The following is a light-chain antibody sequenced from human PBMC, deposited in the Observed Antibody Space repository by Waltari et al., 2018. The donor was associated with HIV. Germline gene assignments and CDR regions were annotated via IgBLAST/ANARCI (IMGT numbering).Light chain of an antibody. V-gene: IGKV3-20*01. CDR3: QQYGSSPPVT. J-gene: IGKJ1*01. CDR2: GAS. CDR1: QSVSSSY. Sequence: EIVLTQSPGTLSLSPGERATLSCRASQSVSSSYLAWYQQKPGQAPRLLIYGASSRATGIPDRFSCSGSGTDFTLTISRLEPEDFAVYYCQQYGSSPPVTFGQGTKVEIK.